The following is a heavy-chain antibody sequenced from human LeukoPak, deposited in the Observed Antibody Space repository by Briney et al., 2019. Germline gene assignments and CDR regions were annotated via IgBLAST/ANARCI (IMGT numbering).Heavy chain of an antibody. Sequence: PSETLSLTCTVSGGSISSYYWSWIRQPPGKGLEWIGYIYYSGSTNYNPSLKSRVTISVDTSKNQFSLKLSSVTAADTAVYYCARQRRDGWYYFDYWGQGTLVTVSS. D-gene: IGHD6-19*01. CDR1: GGSISSYY. CDR3: ARQRRDGWYYFDY. V-gene: IGHV4-59*08. J-gene: IGHJ4*02. CDR2: IYYSGST.